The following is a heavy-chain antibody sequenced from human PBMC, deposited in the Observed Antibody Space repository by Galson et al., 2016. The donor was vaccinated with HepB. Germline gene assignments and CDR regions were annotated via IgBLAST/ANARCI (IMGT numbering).Heavy chain of an antibody. D-gene: IGHD6-19*01. J-gene: IGHJ4*02. CDR1: GDSISSGGYY. CDR3: AGITSGWYSDY. V-gene: IGHV4-31*11. Sequence: TLSLTCDVSGDSISSGGYYWSWIRQHPGKGLEWIGYIYNSETTYHNPSLKSRITISVDTSKNHFSLNLIGVTAADTAVYYCAGITSGWYSDYWGQGTLVTVSS. CDR2: IYNSETT.